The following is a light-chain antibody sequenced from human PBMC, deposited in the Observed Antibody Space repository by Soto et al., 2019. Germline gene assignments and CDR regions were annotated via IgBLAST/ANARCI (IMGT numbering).Light chain of an antibody. J-gene: IGKJ1*01. V-gene: IGKV1-5*01. Sequence: DIQMTQSPSTLSASVGDRVTITCRASQSISSWLAWYQQKPGKAPKILIYDASSLESGVPSRCSGSGSGTVFTLTISSLQPDDFATYYCQQYNSYRTFGQGTKVDIK. CDR2: DAS. CDR1: QSISSW. CDR3: QQYNSYRT.